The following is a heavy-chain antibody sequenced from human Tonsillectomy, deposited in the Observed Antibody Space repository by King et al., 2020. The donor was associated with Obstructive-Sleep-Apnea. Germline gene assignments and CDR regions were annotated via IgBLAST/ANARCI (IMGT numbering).Heavy chain of an antibody. J-gene: IGHJ4*02. CDR1: GFTFSNAW. Sequence: VQLVESGGGLVKPGGSLRLSCAASGFTFSNAWMSWVRQAPGKGLEWVGRIKSKTDGGTTDYAAPVKGRFTISRDDSKNTLYLQMNSLKTEDTAVYYCTRSRLVATIEEVFGVFDYWGQGTLVTVSS. D-gene: IGHD5-24*01. CDR2: IKSKTDGGTT. CDR3: TRSRLVATIEEVFGVFDY. V-gene: IGHV3-15*01.